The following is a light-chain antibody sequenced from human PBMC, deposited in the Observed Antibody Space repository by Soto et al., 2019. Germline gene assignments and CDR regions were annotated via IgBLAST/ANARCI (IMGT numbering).Light chain of an antibody. CDR2: DDS. Sequence: LTQPPSVSVAPGQTARITCGGNNIGTKSVHWYQQKPGQAPVLVVYDDSGRSSGVPERFSGSNPGNTATLTISRVEAGDEADYYCQVWDSSSDLFYVFGTGTKVTVL. V-gene: IGLV3-21*02. CDR3: QVWDSSSDLFYV. J-gene: IGLJ1*01. CDR1: NIGTKS.